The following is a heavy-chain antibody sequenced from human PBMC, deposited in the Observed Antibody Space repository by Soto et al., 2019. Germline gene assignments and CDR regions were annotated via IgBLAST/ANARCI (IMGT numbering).Heavy chain of an antibody. Sequence: GESLKISCKGSGYSFTSYWISWVRQMPGKGLEWMGRIDPSDSYTNYSPSFQGHVTISADKSISTAYLQWSSLKASDTTMYYCAREGNLEYSSSSSGYYYYYYGMDVWGQGTTVTVSS. CDR3: AREGNLEYSSSSSGYYYYYYGMDV. CDR2: IDPSDSYT. V-gene: IGHV5-10-1*01. CDR1: GYSFTSYW. D-gene: IGHD6-6*01. J-gene: IGHJ6*02.